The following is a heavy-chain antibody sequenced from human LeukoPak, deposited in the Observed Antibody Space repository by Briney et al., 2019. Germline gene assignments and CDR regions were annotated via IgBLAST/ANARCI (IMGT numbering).Heavy chain of an antibody. CDR1: GGSISSGSYY. J-gene: IGHJ6*03. D-gene: IGHD3-22*01. Sequence: PSETLSLTCTVSGGSISSGSYYWRWVRQPAGKGLEWIGRIYTSGSTNYNPSLKSRVTISVDTSKNQFSLKLSSVTAADTAVYYCARDTHYYDSSGYYYLSDYYYYMDVWGKGTTVTISS. V-gene: IGHV4-61*02. CDR3: ARDTHYYDSSGYYYLSDYYYYMDV. CDR2: IYTSGST.